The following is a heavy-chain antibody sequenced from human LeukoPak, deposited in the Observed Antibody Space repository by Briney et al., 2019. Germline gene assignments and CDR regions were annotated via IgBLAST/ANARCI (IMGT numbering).Heavy chain of an antibody. CDR3: ARNPSDWSPDY. J-gene: IGHJ4*02. Sequence: GGSLRLSCAASGFIFSNYGMHWVRQAPGKGLEWVAIIWYDGSNKYYADSVKGRFTVSRDDSKNTLYLQMSSLRAEDTSVYYCARNPSDWSPDYWGQGTLVTVSS. D-gene: IGHD6-19*01. CDR1: GFIFSNYG. V-gene: IGHV3-33*01. CDR2: IWYDGSNK.